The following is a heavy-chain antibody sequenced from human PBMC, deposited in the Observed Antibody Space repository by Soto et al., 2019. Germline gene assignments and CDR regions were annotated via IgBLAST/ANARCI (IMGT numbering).Heavy chain of an antibody. V-gene: IGHV3-30*18. D-gene: IGHD2-2*01. CDR2: ISYDGSNK. CDR3: AKEKVDIVVVPAAKMDYYYYMDV. J-gene: IGHJ6*03. Sequence: PGGSLRLSCAASGFTFSSYGMHWVRQAPGKGLEWVAVISYDGSNKYYADSVKGRFTISRDNSKNTLYLQMNSLRAEDTAVYYCAKEKVDIVVVPAAKMDYYYYMDVWGKGTTVTVSS. CDR1: GFTFSSYG.